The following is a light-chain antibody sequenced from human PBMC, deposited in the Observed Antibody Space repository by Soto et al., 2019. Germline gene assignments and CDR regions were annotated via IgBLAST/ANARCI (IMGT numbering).Light chain of an antibody. V-gene: IGKV1-39*01. Sequence: DIQMTQSPSSLSASVGDRVTITCRASQTIYRYLNWYQQKPGKAPNLLISAASSLQSGVPSRFSGSESGTDFILTISSLHPEDFATYYCQQSYRSPLTFGGGTKVEIK. J-gene: IGKJ4*01. CDR1: QTIYRY. CDR3: QQSYRSPLT. CDR2: AAS.